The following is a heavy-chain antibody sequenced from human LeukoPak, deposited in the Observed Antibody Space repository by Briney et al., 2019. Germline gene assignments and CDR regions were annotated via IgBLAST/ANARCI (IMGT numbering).Heavy chain of an antibody. CDR3: ASPYYYDSSGLGY. CDR2: ISYDGSNK. Sequence: SGGSLRLSCAASGFTFSSYAMHWVRQAPGKGLEWVAVISYDGSNKYYADSVKGRFTISRDNSKNTQYLQMNSLRAEDTAVYYCASPYYYDSSGLGYWGQGTLVTVSS. D-gene: IGHD3-22*01. J-gene: IGHJ4*02. V-gene: IGHV3-30-3*01. CDR1: GFTFSSYA.